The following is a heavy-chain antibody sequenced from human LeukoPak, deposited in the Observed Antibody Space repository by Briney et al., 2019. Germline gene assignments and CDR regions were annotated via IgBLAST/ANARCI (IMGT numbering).Heavy chain of an antibody. CDR1: GYTFTSYD. CDR3: ARKAPVDIVAGGDFDY. J-gene: IGHJ4*02. Sequence: GASVKVSCKASGYTFTSYDINWVRQATGQGLEWMGWMNPNSGNTGYAQKFQGRVTMTRNTSISTAYMELSSLRAEDTAVYYCARKAPVDIVAGGDFDYWGQGTLVTVSS. CDR2: MNPNSGNT. V-gene: IGHV1-8*02. D-gene: IGHD5-12*01.